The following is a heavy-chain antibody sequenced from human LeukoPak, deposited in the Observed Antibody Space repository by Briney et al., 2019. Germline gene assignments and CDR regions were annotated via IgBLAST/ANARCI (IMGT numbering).Heavy chain of an antibody. CDR1: GSTFSSYG. CDR3: AKCCYYGSGSYYNSPDAFDI. Sequence: GGSLRLSCAASGSTFSSYGMHWVRQAPGKGLEWVAVISYDGSNKYYADSVKGRFTISRDNSKNTLYLQMNSLRAEDTAVYYCAKCCYYGSGSYYNSPDAFDIWGQGTMVTVSS. CDR2: ISYDGSNK. V-gene: IGHV3-30*18. D-gene: IGHD3-10*01. J-gene: IGHJ3*02.